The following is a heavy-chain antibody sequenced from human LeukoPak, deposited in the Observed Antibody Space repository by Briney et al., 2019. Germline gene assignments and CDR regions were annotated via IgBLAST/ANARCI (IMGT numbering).Heavy chain of an antibody. CDR2: IYNSGST. CDR1: GGSISSSSYY. J-gene: IGHJ4*02. CDR3: ARREYYDSSGYR. V-gene: IGHV4-39*01. Sequence: SETLSLTCTVSGGSISSSSYYWGWIRQPPGKGLEWIGSIYNSGSTYYNPSLKSRVTISVDTSKNQFSLKLSSVTAADTAVYFCARREYYDSSGYRWGQGALVTVSS. D-gene: IGHD3-22*01.